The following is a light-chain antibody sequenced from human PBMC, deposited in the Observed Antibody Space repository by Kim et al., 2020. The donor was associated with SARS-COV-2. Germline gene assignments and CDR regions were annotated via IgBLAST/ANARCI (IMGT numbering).Light chain of an antibody. CDR3: QQRRSWPLT. CDR2: DTS. J-gene: IGKJ4*01. CDR1: QSVTGR. V-gene: IGKV3-11*01. Sequence: PGERATLPCRASQSVTGRVSWYQQRPGQAPRLLIYDTSNRATGIPARISGSGSGTDFTLTISSLEPEDFAVYYCQQRRSWPLTFGGGTKVDI.